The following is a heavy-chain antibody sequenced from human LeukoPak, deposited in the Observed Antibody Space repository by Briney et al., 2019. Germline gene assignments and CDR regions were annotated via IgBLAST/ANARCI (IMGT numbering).Heavy chain of an antibody. CDR1: GSTFSSYS. Sequence: GGSLRLSCAASGSTFSSYSMNWVRQAPGKGLEWVSSISSSSSYIYYADSVKGRFTISRDNAKNSLYLQMNSLRAEDTAVYYCARAEIPVEMATITPYWGQGTLVTVSS. J-gene: IGHJ4*02. D-gene: IGHD5-24*01. CDR2: ISSSSSYI. CDR3: ARAEIPVEMATITPY. V-gene: IGHV3-21*01.